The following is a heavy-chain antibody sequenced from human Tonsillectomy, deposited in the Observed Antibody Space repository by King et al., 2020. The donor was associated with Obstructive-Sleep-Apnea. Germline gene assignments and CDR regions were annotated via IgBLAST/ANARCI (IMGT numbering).Heavy chain of an antibody. Sequence: VQLVESGAEVKKPGASVKVSCKASGYIFTDYYMHWVRQAPGQGLEWMGWISPNSGGTNYAQKFQGRVSMTRDTFISTVYMELGSLKFDDTAVYYCARDWGINGIEGDYWGQGTLVTVSS. V-gene: IGHV1-2*02. CDR3: ARDWGINGIEGDY. D-gene: IGHD1-20*01. J-gene: IGHJ4*02. CDR2: ISPNSGGT. CDR1: GYIFTDYY.